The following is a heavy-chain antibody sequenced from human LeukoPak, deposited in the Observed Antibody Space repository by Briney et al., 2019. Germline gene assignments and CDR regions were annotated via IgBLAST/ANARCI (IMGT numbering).Heavy chain of an antibody. CDR3: ATEPRSDDPYYFDY. J-gene: IGHJ4*02. CDR1: GYTLTELS. V-gene: IGHV1-24*01. CDR2: FDPEDGET. Sequence: ASVKVSCKVSGYTLTELSMHWVRQAPGKGLEWMGGFDPEDGETIYAQKFQGRVTMTEDTSTDTAYMELSSLRSEDTTVYYCATEPRSDDPYYFDYWGQRTLVTVSS. D-gene: IGHD2-21*01.